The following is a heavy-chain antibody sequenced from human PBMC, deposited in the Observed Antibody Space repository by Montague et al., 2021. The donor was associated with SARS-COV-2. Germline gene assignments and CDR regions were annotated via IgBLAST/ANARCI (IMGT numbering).Heavy chain of an antibody. CDR1: GDSVSSNIAT. J-gene: IGHJ4*02. Sequence: CAISGDSVSSNIATWNWIRQSPSRGLEWLGRTYYRSKWYNDYAESVKSRITIDPDTSKNQFSLHLNSVTPEDTAVYYCARIPVGSKYYLDFWGQGTLVTVSS. V-gene: IGHV6-1*01. D-gene: IGHD2-2*01. CDR3: ARIPVGSKYYLDF. CDR2: TYYRSKWYN.